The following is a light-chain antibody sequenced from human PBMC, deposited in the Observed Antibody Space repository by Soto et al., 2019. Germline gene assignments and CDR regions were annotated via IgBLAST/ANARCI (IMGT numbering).Light chain of an antibody. CDR2: RAS. CDR3: MQGTHWPPT. V-gene: IGKV2-30*01. Sequence: DVVMTRSPLSLPVTLGQPASISCRSSQSIVYSDGNAYLSWFQQRPGQSPRRLIYRASNRDSGVPDRFSGSGSGTDFTLKIDRVEAEDVGIYYCMQGTHWPPTFGRGTRVEIK. J-gene: IGKJ1*01. CDR1: QSIVYSDGNAY.